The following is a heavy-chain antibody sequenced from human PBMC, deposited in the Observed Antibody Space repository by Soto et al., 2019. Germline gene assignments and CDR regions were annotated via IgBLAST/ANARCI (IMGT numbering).Heavy chain of an antibody. V-gene: IGHV5-51*01. D-gene: IGHD4-17*01. J-gene: IGHJ6*02. CDR2: IYPGDSDT. CDR3: ARQGDYGDYAAYYYGMDV. Sequence: XDSLTISVKGSGYSFTSYWIGLVRQMPGKGLEWMGIIYPGDSDTRYSPSFQGQVTISADKSISTAYLQWSSLKASDTAMYYCARQGDYGDYAAYYYGMDVWGQGTTVTVSS. CDR1: GYSFTSYW.